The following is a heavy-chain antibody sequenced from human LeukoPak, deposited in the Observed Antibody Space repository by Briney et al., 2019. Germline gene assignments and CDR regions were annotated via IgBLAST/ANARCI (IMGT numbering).Heavy chain of an antibody. J-gene: IGHJ3*02. V-gene: IGHV3-21*04. CDR1: GFTFSSYG. CDR2: FSSSGSYI. Sequence: PGGSLRLSCAASGFTFSSYGMHWVRQAPGKGLEWVSCFSSSGSYIYYADSVKGRFTISRDNAKNSLFLQMNSLRVEDTAVYYCARAWRTVRTDAFDIWGQGTMVTVSS. D-gene: IGHD4-17*01. CDR3: ARAWRTVRTDAFDI.